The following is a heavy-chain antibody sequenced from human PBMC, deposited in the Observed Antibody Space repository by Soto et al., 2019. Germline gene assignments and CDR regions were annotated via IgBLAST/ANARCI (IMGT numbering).Heavy chain of an antibody. CDR2: INPSGGST. V-gene: IGHV1-46*01. CDR3: AIHPPLAVAGKDWFDP. CDR1: GYTFTSYY. Sequence: ASVKVSCKASGYTFTSYYMHWVRQAPGQGLEWMGIINPSGGSTSYAQKFQGRVTMTRDTSTSTVYMELSSLRSEDTAVYYCAIHPPLAVAGKDWFDPWGQGTLVTVSS. J-gene: IGHJ5*02. D-gene: IGHD6-19*01.